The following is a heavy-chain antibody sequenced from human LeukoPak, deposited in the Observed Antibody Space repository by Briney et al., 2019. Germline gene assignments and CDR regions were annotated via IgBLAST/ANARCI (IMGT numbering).Heavy chain of an antibody. Sequence: GESLKISCKGSGYSFTSYWIGWVRQMPGKGLEWMGIIYPGDSDTRYSPSFQGQVTISADKSISTAYLQWSSLKASDTAMYYCARLPRGTSVRYYFDYWGQGTLVTVSS. CDR1: GYSFTSYW. CDR3: ARLPRGTSVRYYFDY. V-gene: IGHV5-51*01. CDR2: IYPGDSDT. J-gene: IGHJ4*02. D-gene: IGHD1-1*01.